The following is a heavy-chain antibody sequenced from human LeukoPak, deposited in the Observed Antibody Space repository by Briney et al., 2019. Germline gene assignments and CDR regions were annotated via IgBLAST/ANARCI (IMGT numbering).Heavy chain of an antibody. CDR3: ARGPTATFDY. J-gene: IGHJ4*02. V-gene: IGHV3-53*05. Sequence: GGSLRLSCAASGFTVSSNYMSWVRQAPGKGLEWVSVIYSGGSTYYADSVKGRFTVSRDNSKNTLYLQMSSLRAEDTAVYYCARGPTATFDYWGQGTLVTVSS. CDR2: IYSGGST. D-gene: IGHD5-18*01. CDR1: GFTVSSNY.